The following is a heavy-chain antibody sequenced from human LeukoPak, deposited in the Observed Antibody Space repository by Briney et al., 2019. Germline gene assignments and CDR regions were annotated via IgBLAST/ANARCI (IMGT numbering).Heavy chain of an antibody. CDR1: GYTFTGYY. CDR2: INPNSGGT. D-gene: IGHD5-18*01. V-gene: IGHV1-2*02. CDR3: AREGADGYSNAFDI. Sequence: ASVKVSCKASGYTFTGYYMHWVRQAPGQGLEWMGWINPNSGGTNYAQKFQGRVTMTRDTSISTAYMELSRLRSDDTAVYYCAREGADGYSNAFDIWGQGTMVTVSS. J-gene: IGHJ3*02.